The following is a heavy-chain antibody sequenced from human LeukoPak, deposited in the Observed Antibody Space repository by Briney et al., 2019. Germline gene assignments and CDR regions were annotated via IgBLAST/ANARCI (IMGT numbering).Heavy chain of an antibody. J-gene: IGHJ5*02. CDR1: GFTFSNYW. D-gene: IGHD4-17*01. Sequence: TGGSLRLSCAASGFTFSNYWMSWVRQAPGKGLEWVANIKQDGSEKFYVDSVKGRFTISRDNAKNSLYLQMNSLRGEDTAVYYCAKFSYGDYVAWGQGTLVIVSS. CDR3: AKFSYGDYVA. CDR2: IKQDGSEK. V-gene: IGHV3-7*01.